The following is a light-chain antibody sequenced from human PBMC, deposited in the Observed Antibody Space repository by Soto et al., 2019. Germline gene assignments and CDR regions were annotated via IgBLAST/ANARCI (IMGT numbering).Light chain of an antibody. CDR1: QTLRRTY. J-gene: IGKJ2*01. CDR2: GAS. V-gene: IGKV3-20*01. CDR3: HQYDNAPQT. Sequence: EIVLMQSPGTLSLSPGERATLSCRASQTLRRTYIAWYQQKPGQAPRVLIYGASKKATGIPDRFSGSGSGTDFSLTISRLEPEDFAVYYCHQYDNAPQTYGQGTKVDIK.